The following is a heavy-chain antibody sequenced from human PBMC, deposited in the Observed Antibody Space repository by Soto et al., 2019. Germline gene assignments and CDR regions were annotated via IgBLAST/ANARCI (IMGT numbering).Heavy chain of an antibody. J-gene: IGHJ3*02. CDR3: ARKTCGGDCYTDAFDI. CDR1: GFTFSSYA. CDR2: ISYDGSNK. D-gene: IGHD2-21*02. V-gene: IGHV3-30-3*01. Sequence: GGSLRLSCAASGFTFSSYAMHWVRQAPGKGLEWVAVISYDGSNKYYADSVKGRFTISRDNSKNTLYLQMNSLRAEDTAVYYCARKTCGGDCYTDAFDIWGQGTMVTVSS.